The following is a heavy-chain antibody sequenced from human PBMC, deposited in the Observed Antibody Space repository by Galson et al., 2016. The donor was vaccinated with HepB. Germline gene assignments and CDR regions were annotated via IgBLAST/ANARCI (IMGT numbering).Heavy chain of an antibody. J-gene: IGHJ4*02. V-gene: IGHV1-69*13. D-gene: IGHD1-1*01. CDR2: IIPIFGTP. CDR3: ARAPATNGLAY. CDR1: GVTFYSYA. Sequence: SVKVSCKASGVTFYSYAICWVRQAPGQGLEWMGSIIPIFGTPNYAQRFQGRVTITAHESTSTAYLEMSSLRSEDTAVYYCARAPATNGLAYWGQGTLVTVSS.